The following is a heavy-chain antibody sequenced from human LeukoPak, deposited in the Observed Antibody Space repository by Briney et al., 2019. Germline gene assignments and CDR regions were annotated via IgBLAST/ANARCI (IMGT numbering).Heavy chain of an antibody. V-gene: IGHV1-24*01. J-gene: IGHJ6*03. CDR1: GYTLSELS. D-gene: IGHD3-10*01. CDR2: FEPEDGET. Sequence: ASVKVSCKVSGYTLSELSMHWVRQTPGEGLEGMGGFEPEDGETIYAQKFQGRVTITADKSTSTAYMELSSLRSEDTAVYYCARALTYYGSGSPYYYYMDVWGKGTTVTVSS. CDR3: ARALTYYGSGSPYYYYMDV.